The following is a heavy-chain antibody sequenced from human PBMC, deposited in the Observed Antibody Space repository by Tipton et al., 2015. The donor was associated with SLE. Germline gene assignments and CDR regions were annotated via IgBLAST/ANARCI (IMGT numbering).Heavy chain of an antibody. J-gene: IGHJ3*02. CDR1: GYSLSSGYY. V-gene: IGHV4-38-2*01. D-gene: IGHD2-21*01. CDR3: ASLAYCGGDCLSDAFDI. Sequence: LRLSCAVSGYSLSSGYYWGWIRQPPGKGLEWIGSIYHSGSTYYNPSLKSRVTIAVDTSKNQFSLKLNSVTAADTAVYYCASLAYCGGDCLSDAFDIWGQGTMVTVSS. CDR2: IYHSGST.